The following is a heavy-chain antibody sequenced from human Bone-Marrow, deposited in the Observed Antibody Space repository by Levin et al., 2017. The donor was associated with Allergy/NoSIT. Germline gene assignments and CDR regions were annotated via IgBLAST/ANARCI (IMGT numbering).Heavy chain of an antibody. CDR3: ARDSYYSNYEDYFDY. CDR2: ISSSGSTI. CDR1: GFTFSSYE. V-gene: IGHV3-48*03. D-gene: IGHD4-11*01. J-gene: IGHJ4*02. Sequence: GGSLRLSCAASGFTFSSYEMNWVRQAPGKGLEWVSYISSSGSTIYYADSVKGRFTISRDNAKNSLYLQMNSLRAEDTAVYYCARDSYYSNYEDYFDYWGQGTLVTVSS.